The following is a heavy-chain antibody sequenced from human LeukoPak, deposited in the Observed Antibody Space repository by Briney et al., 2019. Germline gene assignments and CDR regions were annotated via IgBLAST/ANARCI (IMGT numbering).Heavy chain of an antibody. J-gene: IGHJ4*02. Sequence: PGGSLRLSXAASGFTFSSYEMNWVRQAPGKGLEWVSYISSSGSTIYYADSVKGRFTISRDNAKNSLYLQMNSLRAEDTAVYYCARGIDSSGYIYWGQGTLVTVSS. CDR3: ARGIDSSGYIY. V-gene: IGHV3-48*03. CDR2: ISSSGSTI. D-gene: IGHD3-22*01. CDR1: GFTFSSYE.